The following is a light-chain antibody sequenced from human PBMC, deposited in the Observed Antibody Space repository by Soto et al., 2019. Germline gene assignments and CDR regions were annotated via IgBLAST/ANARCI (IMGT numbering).Light chain of an antibody. J-gene: IGLJ3*02. CDR1: SSDVGGYDF. CDR3: SSYAGSYILGV. V-gene: IGLV2-11*01. CDR2: DVT. Sequence: QSVLAQPRSVSGSPGQSVTLSCTGTSSDVGGYDFVSWYQQYPGKAPKLIIFDVTERTSGVPDRFSGSKSGNSASLTISGIQDEDEADYYCSSYAGSYILGVFGGGTKLTVL.